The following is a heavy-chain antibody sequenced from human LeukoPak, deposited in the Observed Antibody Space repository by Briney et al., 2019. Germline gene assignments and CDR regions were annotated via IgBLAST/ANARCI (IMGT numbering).Heavy chain of an antibody. CDR2: ISGSGGST. D-gene: IGHD2-15*01. V-gene: IGHV3-23*01. J-gene: IGHJ4*02. CDR3: AKRRLGSGIDYNYFDY. CDR1: GFTFSSYA. Sequence: PGGSLRLSCAASGFTFSSYAMSWVRQAPGKGLEWVSAISGSGGSTYYAASVKGRFTISRDNSTNTLHLQMDSLRVEDTAVYFCAKRRLGSGIDYNYFDYWGQGTLVTVSS.